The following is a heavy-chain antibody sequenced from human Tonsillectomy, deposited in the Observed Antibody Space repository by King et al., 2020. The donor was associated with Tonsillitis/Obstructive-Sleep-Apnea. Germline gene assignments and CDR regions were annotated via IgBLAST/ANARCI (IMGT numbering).Heavy chain of an antibody. CDR2: IKSKTDGGTT. J-gene: IGHJ4*02. Sequence: EVQLVESGGGLVKPGGSLRLSCAASGFTFSNAWMSWVRQAPGKGLEWVGRIKSKTDGGTTDYAAPVKGRFTISRDDSKNTLYLQMNSLKTEDTAVYYCTKGPGVVVIATSRTGTFDYWGQGTLVTVSS. V-gene: IGHV3-15*01. D-gene: IGHD2-21*01. CDR3: TKGPGVVVIATSRTGTFDY. CDR1: GFTFSNAW.